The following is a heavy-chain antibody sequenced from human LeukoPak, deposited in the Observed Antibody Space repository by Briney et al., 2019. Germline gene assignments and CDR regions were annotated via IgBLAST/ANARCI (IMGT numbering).Heavy chain of an antibody. CDR3: AKVYLSQSPFDY. CDR1: GFTFSSYG. J-gene: IGHJ4*02. CDR2: IRYDGSNK. D-gene: IGHD2-21*01. V-gene: IGHV3-30*02. Sequence: GGSLRLSCAASGFTFSSYGMHWVRQAPGKGLEWVAFIRYDGSNKYYADSVKGRFTISRGNSKNTLYLQMNSLRAEDTAVYYCAKVYLSQSPFDYWGQGTLVTVSS.